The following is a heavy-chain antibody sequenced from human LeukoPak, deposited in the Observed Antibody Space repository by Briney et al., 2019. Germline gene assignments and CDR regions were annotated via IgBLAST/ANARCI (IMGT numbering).Heavy chain of an antibody. J-gene: IGHJ3*02. V-gene: IGHV4-59*01. Sequence: SETLSLTCTVSGGSISSYYWSWIRQPPGKGLEWIGYIYYSGSTNNNPSLKSRVTISVDTSKNQFSLKLSSVTAADTAVYYCARDDSSSDHDAFDIWGQGTMVTVSS. D-gene: IGHD6-19*01. CDR1: GGSISSYY. CDR2: IYYSGST. CDR3: ARDDSSSDHDAFDI.